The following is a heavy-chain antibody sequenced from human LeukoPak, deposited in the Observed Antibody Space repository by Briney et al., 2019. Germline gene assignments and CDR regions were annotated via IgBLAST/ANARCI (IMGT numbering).Heavy chain of an antibody. V-gene: IGHV1-8*01. D-gene: IGHD4-17*01. CDR3: ATVLTTVTRFDY. J-gene: IGHJ4*02. Sequence: ASVKVSCKASGYTFTTYDIIWVRQATGQGLEWMGWMNPNSGNTGYAQKFQGRVTMTRDTSISTAYMELSSLRSEDTAVYYCATVLTTVTRFDYWGQGTLVTVSS. CDR1: GYTFTTYD. CDR2: MNPNSGNT.